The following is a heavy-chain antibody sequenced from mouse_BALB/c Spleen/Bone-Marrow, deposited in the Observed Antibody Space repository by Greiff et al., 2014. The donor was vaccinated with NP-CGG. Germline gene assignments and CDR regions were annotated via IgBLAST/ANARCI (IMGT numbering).Heavy chain of an antibody. V-gene: IGHV1S41*01. CDR3: ARERYGYDGWYFDV. D-gene: IGHD2-2*01. CDR1: GYTFTNYW. J-gene: IGHJ1*01. CDR2: IAPGSGST. Sequence: DLVKPGASVKLSCKASGYTFTNYWINWIKQRPGQGLEWIGRIAPGSGSTYYNEMFKGKTTLTVDTSSSTAYIQLSSLSSEDSGVYFCARERYGYDGWYFDVWGAGTTVTVSP.